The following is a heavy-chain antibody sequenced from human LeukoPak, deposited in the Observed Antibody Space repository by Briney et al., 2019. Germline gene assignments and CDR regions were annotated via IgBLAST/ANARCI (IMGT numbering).Heavy chain of an antibody. Sequence: GGSLRLSCAASGFTVSSNYMSWVRQAPGKGLEWVSVIYSGGSTYYADSVKGRFTISRDNSKNTLYLQMNSLRAEDTAVYYCARDLWWYVAARPTAYYMDVWGKGTTVTVSS. J-gene: IGHJ6*03. CDR2: IYSGGST. CDR3: ARDLWWYVAARPTAYYMDV. D-gene: IGHD6-6*01. V-gene: IGHV3-53*01. CDR1: GFTVSSNY.